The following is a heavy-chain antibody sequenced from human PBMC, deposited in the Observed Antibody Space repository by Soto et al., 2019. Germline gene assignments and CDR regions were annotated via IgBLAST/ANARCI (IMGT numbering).Heavy chain of an antibody. CDR1: GYTFTSYT. CDR3: ARGLHLVPAALGSYGMDV. J-gene: IGHJ6*02. D-gene: IGHD2-2*01. V-gene: IGHV1-3*01. CDR2: INAGNGDT. Sequence: GASVKVSCKASGYTFTSYTMHWVRQAPGQSLEWMGWINAGNGDTKYSQKFQGWVTMTRDTSISTAYMELSRLRSDDTAVYYCARGLHLVPAALGSYGMDVWGQGTTVTVSS.